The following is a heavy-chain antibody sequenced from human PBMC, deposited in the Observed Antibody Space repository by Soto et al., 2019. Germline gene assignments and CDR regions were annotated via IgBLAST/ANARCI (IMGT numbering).Heavy chain of an antibody. CDR2: SYHSGSS. D-gene: IGHD3-9*01. CDR1: GGFINSACHS. J-gene: IGHJ4*02. Sequence: SDTVCLACTVPGGFINSACHSCGWVRQSPGKGLDWIGYSYHSGSSYYNPSLQSRLTISVDRSKAQFYLRLTSVTAADTAVYFCARARYYDWCFDLWGLGTTVTVSS. CDR3: ARARYYDWCFDL. V-gene: IGHV4-30-2*06.